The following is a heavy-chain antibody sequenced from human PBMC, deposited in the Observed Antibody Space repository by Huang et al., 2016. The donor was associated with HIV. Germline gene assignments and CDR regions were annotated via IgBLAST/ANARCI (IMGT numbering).Heavy chain of an antibody. CDR2: RKQDGSEK. D-gene: IGHD6-19*01. J-gene: IGHJ4*02. V-gene: IGHV3-7*01. CDR1: GFTVSSYG. CDR3: ARGGTYSGWWQDY. Sequence: EVQLVESGGGLVQPGGSLRLSCVASGFTVSSYGMSWVRQAPGKGLEWGANRKQDGSEKDYVDAVKGRFTISRDNAKNTLYLQMNSLRAEDTAVYYCARGGTYSGWWQDYWGQGTLVTVSS.